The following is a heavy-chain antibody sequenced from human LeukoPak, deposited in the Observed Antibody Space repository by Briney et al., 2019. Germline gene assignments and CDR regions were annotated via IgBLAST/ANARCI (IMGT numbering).Heavy chain of an antibody. CDR2: ISSSSRYI. D-gene: IGHD2-8*01. J-gene: IGHJ4*02. Sequence: GGSLRLSCAASGFTFSSYSMNWVRQAPGKGLEWVSSISSSSRYIYYADSVKGRFIISRDNAKNSLYLQMNSLRAEDTAVYYCARAVFANGFYDYWGQGTLVTISS. CDR3: ARAVFANGFYDY. CDR1: GFTFSSYS. V-gene: IGHV3-21*01.